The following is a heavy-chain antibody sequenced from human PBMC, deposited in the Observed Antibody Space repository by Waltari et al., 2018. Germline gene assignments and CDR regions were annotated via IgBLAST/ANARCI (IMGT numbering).Heavy chain of an antibody. V-gene: IGHV3-74*01. CDR3: ARVATKTYSSPVPGRPYYYGMDV. CDR1: GFTFSRYW. D-gene: IGHD3-22*01. CDR2: INSDGSST. J-gene: IGHJ6*02. Sequence: EEQLVESGVGLAQPGESLRLSFAASGFTFSRYWMDWVRQAPGKGLVWVSRINSDGSSTTYADSVKGRFTISRDNAKNTLYVQMNRLRAEDTAVYYCARVATKTYSSPVPGRPYYYGMDVWGQGTTVTVSS.